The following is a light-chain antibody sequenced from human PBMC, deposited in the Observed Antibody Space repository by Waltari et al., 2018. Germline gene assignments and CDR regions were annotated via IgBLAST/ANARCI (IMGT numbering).Light chain of an antibody. CDR2: GNN. CDR3: QSFDSNVRGGVV. J-gene: IGLJ3*02. CDR1: SPNIGAGHD. V-gene: IGLV1-40*01. Sequence: QSILTQPTSVSGAPGQRVTIPCPGSSPNIGAGHDVHWYQAFPGTAPKLLIYGNNNRPSGVPDRFSGSKSGSSASLAINGLQAEDEADYYCQSFDSNVRGGVVFGGGTKVTVL.